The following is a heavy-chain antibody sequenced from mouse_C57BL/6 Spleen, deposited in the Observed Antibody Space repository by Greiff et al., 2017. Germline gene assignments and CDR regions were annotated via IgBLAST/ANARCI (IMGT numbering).Heavy chain of an antibody. D-gene: IGHD2-10*01. J-gene: IGHJ2*01. V-gene: IGHV1-64*01. CDR1: GYTFTSYW. Sequence: VQLQQSGAELVKPGASVKLSCKASGYTFTSYWMHWVKQRPGQGLEWIGMIHPNSGSTNYNEKFKSKATLTVDKSSSTAYMQLSSLTSEDSAVYYCAISFYGYLDYWGQGTTLTVSS. CDR2: IHPNSGST. CDR3: AISFYGYLDY.